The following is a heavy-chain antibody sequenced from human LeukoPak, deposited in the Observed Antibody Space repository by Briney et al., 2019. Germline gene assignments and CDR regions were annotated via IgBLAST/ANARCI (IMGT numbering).Heavy chain of an antibody. V-gene: IGHV4-39*02. CDR2: IFYTGST. CDR3: ASLYSSSWFYFQH. Sequence: SETLSLTCSVSSGSISSPLHYWGWIRQPPGKGLEWIGSIFYTGSTYYNPSLKSRVTISLDTSKNHFSLRLTSVTAADTAVYYCASLYSSSWFYFQHWGQGTLVTVSS. CDR1: SGSISSPLHY. J-gene: IGHJ1*01. D-gene: IGHD6-13*01.